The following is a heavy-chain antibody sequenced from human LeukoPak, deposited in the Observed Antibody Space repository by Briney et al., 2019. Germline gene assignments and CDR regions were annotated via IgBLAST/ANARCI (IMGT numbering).Heavy chain of an antibody. D-gene: IGHD6-13*01. CDR3: ARDGSPARFDY. CDR2: IIPIFGTA. CDR1: GGTFSSYA. J-gene: IGHJ4*01. Sequence: GASVKVSCKASGGTFSSYAISWVRQAPGQGLEWMGGIIPIFGTANYAQKFQGRVTMTRDTSTTTVYMELNNLKSEDTAVYHCARDGSPARFDYWGHGTLVTVSS. V-gene: IGHV1-69*05.